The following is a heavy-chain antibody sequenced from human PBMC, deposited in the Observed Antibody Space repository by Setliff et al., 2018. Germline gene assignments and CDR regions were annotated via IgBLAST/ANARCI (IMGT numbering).Heavy chain of an antibody. D-gene: IGHD3-3*01. CDR3: ARELPRTIFGVVIDY. Sequence: ASVKVSCKVSGYTLTEFAMQWVRQAPGAGLDWMGGFDPENGEMIYAQKCQGRVTMTEDTSTDTAYLELGSLRSEDTAVYYCARELPRTIFGVVIDYWGQGTLVTSPQ. J-gene: IGHJ4*02. V-gene: IGHV1-24*01. CDR1: GYTLTEFA. CDR2: FDPENGEM.